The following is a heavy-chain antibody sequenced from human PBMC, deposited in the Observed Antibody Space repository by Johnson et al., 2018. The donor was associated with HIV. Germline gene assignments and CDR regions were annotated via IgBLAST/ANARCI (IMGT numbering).Heavy chain of an antibody. CDR3: ASAEIAAAATGHDAFDI. CDR1: GFTFSSYG. D-gene: IGHD6-13*01. V-gene: IGHV3-30*02. J-gene: IGHJ3*02. CDR2: IRYDGTNK. Sequence: VQLMESGGGVVQPGGSLRLSCAASGFTFSSYGMHWVRQAPGKGLEWVAFIRYDGTNKYYADSVKGRFTISRDNSKNTLYLQMNSLRAEDTAVYYCASAEIAAAATGHDAFDIWGQGTMVTVSS.